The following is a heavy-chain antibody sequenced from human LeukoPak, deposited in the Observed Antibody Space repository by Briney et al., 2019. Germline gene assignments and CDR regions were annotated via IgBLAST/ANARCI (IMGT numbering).Heavy chain of an antibody. CDR3: ARETVGATD. D-gene: IGHD1-26*01. CDR2: INHSGST. CDR1: GGSFSGYY. V-gene: IGHV4-34*01. J-gene: IGHJ4*02. Sequence: SETLSLTCAVYGGSFSGYYWSWIRQPPGKGLEWIGEINHSGSTNYNPSLKSRVTISVDTSKNQFSLKLSSVTAADTAVYYCARETVGATDWGQGTLVTVSS.